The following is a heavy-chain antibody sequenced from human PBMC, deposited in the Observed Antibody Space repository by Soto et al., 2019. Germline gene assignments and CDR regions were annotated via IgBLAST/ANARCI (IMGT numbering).Heavy chain of an antibody. D-gene: IGHD3-10*01. CDR2: INSDGSST. J-gene: IGHJ6*02. CDR3: AREPQGGGLLWFGEPEPPYYYYGMDV. CDR1: GFTFSSYW. V-gene: IGHV3-74*01. Sequence: EVQLVESGGGLVQPGGSLRLSCAASGFTFSSYWMHWVRQAPGKGLVRVSRINSDGSSTSYADSVKGRFTISRDNAKNTLYLQMNSLRAEDTAVYYCAREPQGGGLLWFGEPEPPYYYYGMDVWGQGTTVTVSS.